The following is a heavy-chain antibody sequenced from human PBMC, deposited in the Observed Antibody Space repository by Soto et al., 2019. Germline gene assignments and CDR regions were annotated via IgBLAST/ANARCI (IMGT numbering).Heavy chain of an antibody. D-gene: IGHD5-18*01. J-gene: IGHJ4*02. Sequence: GSGPTLVNPTQTLTLTCTFSGFSLSTDGVGVGWLRQPPGKALEWLALIYLDDDNRFSPSLXXRLTIIKNTSKNQVVLTLTNVDLVETGTSGCAHAGGASGYRFGWTPNYSVPGTLVTVSS. CDR3: AHAGGASGYRFGWTPNY. CDR2: IYLDDDN. V-gene: IGHV2-5*02. CDR1: GFSLSTDGVG.